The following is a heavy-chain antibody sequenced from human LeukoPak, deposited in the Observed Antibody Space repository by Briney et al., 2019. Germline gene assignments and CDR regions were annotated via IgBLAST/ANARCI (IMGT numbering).Heavy chain of an antibody. J-gene: IGHJ4*02. CDR2: INHSGST. D-gene: IGHD3-16*01. Sequence: SETLSLTCAVYGGSFSGYYWSWIRQPPGKGLEWIGEINHSGSTNYNPSLKSRVTISVDTSKNQFSLKLSSVTAADTAVYYCARDHMWGFDCWGQGTLVTVSS. CDR1: GGSFSGYY. V-gene: IGHV4-34*01. CDR3: ARDHMWGFDC.